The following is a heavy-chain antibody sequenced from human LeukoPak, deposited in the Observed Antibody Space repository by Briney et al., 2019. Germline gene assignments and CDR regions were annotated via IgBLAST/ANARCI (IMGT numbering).Heavy chain of an antibody. CDR3: ARGAYGDYASSWFDP. D-gene: IGHD4-17*01. Sequence: PSETLSLTCTVSGGSISSYYWSWIRQPAGKGLEWIGRIYTSGSTNYNPSLKSRVTMSVDTSKNQFSLKLTSVTAADMAVHYCARGAYGDYASSWFDPWGQGTPVTVSS. J-gene: IGHJ5*02. CDR1: GGSISSYY. CDR2: IYTSGST. V-gene: IGHV4-4*07.